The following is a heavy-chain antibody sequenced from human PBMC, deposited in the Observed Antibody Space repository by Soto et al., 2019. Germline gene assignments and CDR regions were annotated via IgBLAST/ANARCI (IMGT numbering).Heavy chain of an antibody. V-gene: IGHV3-15*01. CDR3: TADDRRAAAWGFDP. CDR1: GSGFTFSKAW. J-gene: IGHJ5*02. CDR2: VKSKTDGETT. D-gene: IGHD6-13*01. Sequence: EVQLVESGGGLVKPGGSLRLSCEASGSGFTFSKAWMSWVRQAPGKGPEWVGRVKSKTDGETTGDAAPVRGRFTISRDDSKNMVYLQMSSLKSEDTALYYCTADDRRAAAWGFDPWGQGTLVTVSS.